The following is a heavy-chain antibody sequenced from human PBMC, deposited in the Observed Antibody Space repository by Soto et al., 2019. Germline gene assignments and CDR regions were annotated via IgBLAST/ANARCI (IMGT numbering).Heavy chain of an antibody. J-gene: IGHJ6*03. CDR3: ARRERVPVQEQRGYYYYYMDV. CDR2: IYPGDSDT. Sequence: GGSLKISFKSSGFSFTSYWIGWVRQRPGKGLEWMGIIYPGDSDTRYGPSFQGRVTICTDKSTSTAYLKWSSLKASDTAMYYCARRERVPVQEQRGYYYYYMDVWGKGTTVTVSS. D-gene: IGHD4-4*01. CDR1: GFSFTSYW. V-gene: IGHV5-51*01.